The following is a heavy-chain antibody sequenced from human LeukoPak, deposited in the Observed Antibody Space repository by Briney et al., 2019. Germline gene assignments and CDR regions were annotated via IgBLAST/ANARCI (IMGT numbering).Heavy chain of an antibody. Sequence: SETLSLTCTVSGGSISSYYWSWIRQPAGKGLEWIGRIYTSGSTNYNPSLKSRVTMSVDTSKNQFSLKLSSVTAADTAVYYCAIQRDGDYDFWSGYYDYWGQGTLVTVSS. CDR1: GGSISSYY. CDR2: IYTSGST. J-gene: IGHJ4*02. D-gene: IGHD3-3*01. CDR3: AIQRDGDYDFWSGYYDY. V-gene: IGHV4-4*07.